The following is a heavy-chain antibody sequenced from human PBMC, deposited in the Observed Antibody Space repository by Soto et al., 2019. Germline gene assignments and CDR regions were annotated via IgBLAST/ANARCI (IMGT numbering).Heavy chain of an antibody. CDR1: GYTFTSDG. Sequence: ASVKVSCKASGYTFTSDGISWVRQAPGQGLEWMGWMNPNSGNTGYAQKFQGRVTMTRNTSISTAYMELSSLRSEDTAVYYCARVAPPLFRFDPWGQGTLVTVSS. J-gene: IGHJ5*02. V-gene: IGHV1-8*02. CDR2: MNPNSGNT. CDR3: ARVAPPLFRFDP.